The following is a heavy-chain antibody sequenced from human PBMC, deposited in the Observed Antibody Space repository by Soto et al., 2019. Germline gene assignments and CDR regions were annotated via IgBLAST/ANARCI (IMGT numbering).Heavy chain of an antibody. V-gene: IGHV4-4*07. CDR3: ARDRGYRSGSFGS. D-gene: IGHD5-18*01. J-gene: IGHJ5*02. CDR1: GGSISGYY. CDR2: IYSDGTT. Sequence: TSETLSLTCIVSGGSISGYYWSWIRQPAGKELEWIGRIYSDGTTNYNPSLKGRGTMSVDTSKKQISLKLTSVTAADTAMYYCARDRGYRSGSFGSWGQGVLVTSPQ.